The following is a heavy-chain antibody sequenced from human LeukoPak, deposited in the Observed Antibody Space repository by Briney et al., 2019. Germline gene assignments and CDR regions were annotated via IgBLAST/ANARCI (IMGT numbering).Heavy chain of an antibody. Sequence: SETLSLTCTVSGGSISSYYWSWIRQSPGKGLEGIGYIYYSGSTNYNPSLRSRVTISVDTSKNQFSLKLYSVTAADTAVYYCARRPLSSSRYYYHMDVWGKGTTVTVSS. CDR3: ARRPLSSSRYYYHMDV. CDR2: IYYSGST. V-gene: IGHV4-59*01. J-gene: IGHJ6*03. CDR1: GGSISSYY. D-gene: IGHD6-6*01.